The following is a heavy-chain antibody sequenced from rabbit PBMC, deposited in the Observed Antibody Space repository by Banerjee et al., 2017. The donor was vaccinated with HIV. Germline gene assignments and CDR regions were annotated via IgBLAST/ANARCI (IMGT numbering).Heavy chain of an antibody. CDR2: IYAGSGGST. CDR3: ARDLAGVIGWNFNL. Sequence: QEQLEESGGDLVKPEGSLTLTCTASGIDFSSDYWICWVRQAPGQGLEWIACIYAGSGGSTYYASWAKGRFTISKTSSTTVTLQMTSLTAADTASYFCARDLAGVIGWNFNLWGPGTLVTVS. CDR1: GIDFSSDYW. D-gene: IGHD4-1*01. V-gene: IGHV1S45*01. J-gene: IGHJ4*01.